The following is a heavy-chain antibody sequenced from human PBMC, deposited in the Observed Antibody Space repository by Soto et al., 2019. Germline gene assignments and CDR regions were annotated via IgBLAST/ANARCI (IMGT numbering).Heavy chain of an antibody. J-gene: IGHJ4*01. D-gene: IGHD2-2*01. CDR3: AGQFRADADPGLFDY. CDR2: ISYSGRT. CDR1: GGSISSNSYC. V-gene: IGHV4-39*01. Sequence: SETLSLTCTVSGGSISSNSYCWGWVRQSPGKGLEWIGSISYSGRTYYNPSLKGRVTISVDTSKNQFSLELNSVTAADTAVFYCAGQFRADADPGLFDYWGHGTLVTVSS.